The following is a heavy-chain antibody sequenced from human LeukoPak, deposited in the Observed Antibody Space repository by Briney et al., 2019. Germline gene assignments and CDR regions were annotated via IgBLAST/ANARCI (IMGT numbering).Heavy chain of an antibody. V-gene: IGHV3-30-3*01. CDR2: ISYDGSNK. J-gene: IGHJ6*03. CDR3: AKVGYCSSTSCFTSLYYYMDV. Sequence: GGSLRLSCAASGFTFSSYAMHWVRQAPGKGLEWVAVISYDGSNKYYADSVKGRFTISRDNSKNTLYLQMNSLRAEDTAVYYCAKVGYCSSTSCFTSLYYYMDVWGKGTTVTVSS. CDR1: GFTFSSYA. D-gene: IGHD2-2*01.